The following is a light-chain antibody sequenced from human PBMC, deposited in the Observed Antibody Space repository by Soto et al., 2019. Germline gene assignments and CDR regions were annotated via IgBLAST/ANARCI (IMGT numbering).Light chain of an antibody. Sequence: QSALTQPRSVSGSPGQSVPISCTGTSSDVGGYNYVSWYQQHPGRAPKFMIYDVTKRPSGVPDRFSGSKSGNTASLTISGLQVEDEADYYCCSYAGSYFVFGTGTKVTVL. V-gene: IGLV2-11*01. J-gene: IGLJ1*01. CDR1: SSDVGGYNY. CDR3: CSYAGSYFV. CDR2: DVT.